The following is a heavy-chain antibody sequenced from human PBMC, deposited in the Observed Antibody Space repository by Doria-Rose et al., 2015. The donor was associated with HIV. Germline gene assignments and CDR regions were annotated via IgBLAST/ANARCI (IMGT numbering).Heavy chain of an antibody. V-gene: IGHV4-38-2*02. D-gene: IGHD3-10*01. J-gene: IGHJ4*02. CDR1: GYSINSGHY. Sequence: QVQLQESGPGLVKPSETLSLTCSVSGYSINSGHYWGWIRQTAGKGLEWIGSIHHSGSTSYNPSLKSRVTKSLDTSKNRIPLTQGIRTAADTAVYYCVRDAPRGVTEYEYWGQGTLVSVSS. CDR3: VRDAPRGVTEYEY. CDR2: IHHSGST.